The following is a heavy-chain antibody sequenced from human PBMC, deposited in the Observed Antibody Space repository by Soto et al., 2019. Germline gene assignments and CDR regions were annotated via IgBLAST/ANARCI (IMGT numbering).Heavy chain of an antibody. J-gene: IGHJ4*02. Sequence: QITLKESGPTLVKPTQTLTLTCTFSGFSLSTSGVGVGWIRQPPGKALEWLALIYWNDDKRYSPSLKSRLTITKDTSKNQVVLTMTNMDPVDTATYYCAHRGARYYYDSRGYFDYWGQGTLVTVSS. CDR2: IYWNDDK. V-gene: IGHV2-5*01. D-gene: IGHD3-22*01. CDR3: AHRGARYYYDSRGYFDY. CDR1: GFSLSTSGVG.